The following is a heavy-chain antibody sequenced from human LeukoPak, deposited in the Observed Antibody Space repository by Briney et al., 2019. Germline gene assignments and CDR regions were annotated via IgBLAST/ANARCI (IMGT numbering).Heavy chain of an antibody. CDR2: IKQDGSEK. CDR1: GFTFSSYW. CDR3: AREGIVATITPGFDY. V-gene: IGHV3-7*01. Sequence: PGGSLRLSCAASGFTFSSYWMSWVRQAPGKGLEWVANIKQDGSEKYYVDSVKGRFTISRDNAKNSLYLQMNSLRAEDTAVYYCAREGIVATITPGFDYWGQGTLVTVSS. D-gene: IGHD5-12*01. J-gene: IGHJ4*02.